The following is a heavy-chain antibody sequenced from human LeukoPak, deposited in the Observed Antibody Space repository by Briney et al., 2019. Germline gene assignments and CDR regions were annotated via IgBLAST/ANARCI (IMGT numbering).Heavy chain of an antibody. V-gene: IGHV3-30*02. CDR2: IRYDGTNK. J-gene: IGHJ4*02. CDR3: ARGYCTNGVCYGYFDY. CDR1: RFTFSSYG. D-gene: IGHD2-8*01. Sequence: GGSLRLSCAASRFTFSSYGMHWVRQAPGKGLEWVTFIRYDGTNKYYADSVKGRFTISRDNSKNTLHLQMNRLRAEDTAVYYCARGYCTNGVCYGYFDYWGQGTLVTVSS.